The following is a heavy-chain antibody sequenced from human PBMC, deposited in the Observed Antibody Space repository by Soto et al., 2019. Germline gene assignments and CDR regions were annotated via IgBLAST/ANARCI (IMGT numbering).Heavy chain of an antibody. CDR2: LNPTAGRT. CDR1: GYSFTTYL. V-gene: IGHV1-46*01. CDR3: ARAVRGGVTVVTPGY. D-gene: IGHD2-21*02. J-gene: IGHJ4*02. Sequence: QVQLVQSAAEVRKPGASVTVSCRTSGYSFTTYLMHWVRQAPGQGLELMGILNPTAGRTSYSQKFQGRVTMTSDASTSTAYMEVTGLRSGDTAVYYVARAVRGGVTVVTPGYRGQGTLVTVSS.